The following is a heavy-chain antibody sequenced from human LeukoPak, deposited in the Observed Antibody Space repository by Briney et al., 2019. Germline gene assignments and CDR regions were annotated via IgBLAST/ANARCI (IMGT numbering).Heavy chain of an antibody. V-gene: IGHV3-30*02. CDR1: GFTFSSYA. D-gene: IGHD3-3*01. Sequence: GGSLRLSCAASGFTFSSYAMHWVRQAPGKGLEWVAFIRYDGSNKYYADSVKGRFTISRDNSKNTLYLQMNSLRAEDTAVYYCAKFDRSGTDFDYWGQGTLVTVSS. CDR2: IRYDGSNK. CDR3: AKFDRSGTDFDY. J-gene: IGHJ4*02.